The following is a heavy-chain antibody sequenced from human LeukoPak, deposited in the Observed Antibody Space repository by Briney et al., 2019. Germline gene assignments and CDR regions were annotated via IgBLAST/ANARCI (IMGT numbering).Heavy chain of an antibody. V-gene: IGHV1-18*01. CDR3: ARDWGYLDYYYYMDV. D-gene: IGHD7-27*01. CDR1: GYTFTSYG. Sequence: ASVKVSCKASGYTFTSYGISWVRQAPGQGLKWMGWISAYNGNTSYAQKLQGRVTMTTDTSTSTAYMELRSLRSDDTAVYYCARDWGYLDYYYYMDVWGKGTTVTVSS. CDR2: ISAYNGNT. J-gene: IGHJ6*03.